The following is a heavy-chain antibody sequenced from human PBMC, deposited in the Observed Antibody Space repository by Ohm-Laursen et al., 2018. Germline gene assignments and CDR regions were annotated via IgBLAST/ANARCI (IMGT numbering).Heavy chain of an antibody. Sequence: GTLSLTCAASGFTFRRYAMSWVRQTPGKGLEWVSSISGSTGSTHYADSVKGRFTISRDNSKNTLYLQMDSLRAEDTAVYYCARDSVVILAAPTYDIWGQGTMVTVSS. D-gene: IGHD2-15*01. CDR1: GFTFRRYA. J-gene: IGHJ3*02. V-gene: IGHV3-23*01. CDR3: ARDSVVILAAPTYDI. CDR2: ISGSTGST.